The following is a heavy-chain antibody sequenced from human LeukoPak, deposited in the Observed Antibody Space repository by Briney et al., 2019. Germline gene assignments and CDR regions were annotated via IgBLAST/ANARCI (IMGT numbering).Heavy chain of an antibody. CDR3: AKDIFTMVRGVVDY. Sequence: GGSLRLSCAASGFTVSSNYMTWVRQAPGKGLEWVSVLYSGGDTYYADSVKGRFTISRDNSKNSLYLQMNSLRAEDTALYYCAKDIFTMVRGVVDYWGQGTLVTVSS. CDR2: LYSGGDT. V-gene: IGHV3-53*05. J-gene: IGHJ4*02. CDR1: GFTVSSNY. D-gene: IGHD3-10*01.